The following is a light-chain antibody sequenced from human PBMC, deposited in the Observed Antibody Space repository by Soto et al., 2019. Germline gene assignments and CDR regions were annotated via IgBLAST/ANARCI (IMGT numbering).Light chain of an antibody. Sequence: DIQKTQSPSSLSASVGDRVTITCRASQGIRNDLGWYQQKPGKAPKRLIYATSSLQSGVPSRFSGSGSGTEFTLTISSLQPEDFAVYYCQQYGSSITFGQGTRLENK. CDR2: ATS. J-gene: IGKJ5*01. V-gene: IGKV1-17*01. CDR3: QQYGSSIT. CDR1: QGIRND.